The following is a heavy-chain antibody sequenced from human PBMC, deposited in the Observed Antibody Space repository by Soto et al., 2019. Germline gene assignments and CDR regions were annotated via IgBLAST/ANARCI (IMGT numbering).Heavy chain of an antibody. CDR3: ARLGGYGDYSVDY. CDR2: IYYSGST. Sequence: SETLSLTCTVSGGSISSYYWSWIRQHPGKGLEWIGYIYYSGSTNYNPSLKSRVTISVGTSKNQFSLKLSSVTAADTAVYYCARLGGYGDYSVDYWGQGTLVTVSS. D-gene: IGHD4-17*01. CDR1: GGSISSYY. V-gene: IGHV4-59*01. J-gene: IGHJ4*02.